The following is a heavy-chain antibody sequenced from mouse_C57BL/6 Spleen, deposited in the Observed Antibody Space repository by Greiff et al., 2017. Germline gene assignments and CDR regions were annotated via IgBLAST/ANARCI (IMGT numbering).Heavy chain of an antibody. CDR3: ARKDDGYYVDFDV. CDR2: INPSTGGT. Sequence: EVQLQESGPELVKPGASVKISCKASGYSFTGYYMNWVKQSPEKSLEWIGEINPSTGGTTYNQKFKAKATLTVDKSSSTAYMQLKSLTSEDSAVYYCARKDDGYYVDFDVWGTGTTVTVSS. CDR1: GYSFTGYY. V-gene: IGHV1-42*01. J-gene: IGHJ1*03. D-gene: IGHD2-3*01.